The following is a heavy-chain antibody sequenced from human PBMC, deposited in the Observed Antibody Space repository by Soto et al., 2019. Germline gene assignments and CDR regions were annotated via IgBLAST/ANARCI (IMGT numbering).Heavy chain of an antibody. CDR3: ARYDAFKAFDL. Sequence: EVQLVESGGGLVKPGGSLRLSCAASGFTFSSYSVNWVRQAPGKGLEWVSSISSDSYYIDFADSVKGRFTISRDNVNNSVSLQMNSLRVEDTGIYYCARYDAFKAFDLWGQGTMVTVSS. CDR2: ISSDSYYI. CDR1: GFTFSSYS. D-gene: IGHD1-1*01. J-gene: IGHJ3*01. V-gene: IGHV3-21*02.